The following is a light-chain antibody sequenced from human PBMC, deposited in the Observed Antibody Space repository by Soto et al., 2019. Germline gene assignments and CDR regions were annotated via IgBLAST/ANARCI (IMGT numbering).Light chain of an antibody. CDR3: QQYYSYSVT. CDR1: QGISSY. J-gene: IGKJ1*01. V-gene: IGKV1-8*01. Sequence: AIRMTQSPSSLSASTGDRVTITCRASQGISSYLAWYQQKPGKAPKLLIYAASTLQSGAPSRFSGSGSGTDFTLTISCLQSEDFATYYCQQYYSYSVTVGQGTKVDIK. CDR2: AAS.